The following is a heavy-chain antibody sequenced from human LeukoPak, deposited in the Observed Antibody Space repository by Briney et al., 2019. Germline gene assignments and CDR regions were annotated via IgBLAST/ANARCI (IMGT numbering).Heavy chain of an antibody. D-gene: IGHD3-16*02. V-gene: IGHV3-30*02. J-gene: IGHJ4*02. CDR1: GFTFSSYG. CDR3: AKAGIRLGELSLSDY. Sequence: GGSLRLSCAASGFTFSSYGMHWVRQAPGKGLEWVAFIRYDGSNKYYADSVKGRFTISRDNSKNTLYLQMNSLRAEDTAVYYCAKAGIRLGELSLSDYWGQGTLVTVSS. CDR2: IRYDGSNK.